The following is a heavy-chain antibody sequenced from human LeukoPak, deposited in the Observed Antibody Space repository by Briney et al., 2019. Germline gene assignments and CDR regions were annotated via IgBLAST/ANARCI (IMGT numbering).Heavy chain of an antibody. CDR2: IKSKTDGGTT. CDR1: GFTFSNAW. D-gene: IGHD2-2*01. J-gene: IGHJ4*02. Sequence: PGGSLRLSYAASGFTFSNAWMSWVRQAPGKGLEWVGRIKSKTDGGTTDYAAPVKGRFTISRDDSKNTLYLQMNSLKTEDTAVYYCTTDGVVVVPAAMPGDYWGQGTLVTVSS. CDR3: TTDGVVVVPAAMPGDY. V-gene: IGHV3-15*01.